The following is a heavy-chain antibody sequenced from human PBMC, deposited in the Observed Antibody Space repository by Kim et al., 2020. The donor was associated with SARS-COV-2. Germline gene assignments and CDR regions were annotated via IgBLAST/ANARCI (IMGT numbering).Heavy chain of an antibody. CDR2: IYYSGST. J-gene: IGHJ4*02. CDR1: GGSVSSGSYY. D-gene: IGHD3-9*01. Sequence: SETLSLTCTVSGGSVSSGSYYWSWIRQPPGKGLEWIGYIYYSGSTNYNPSLKSRVTISVDTSKNQFSLKLSSVTAADTAVYYCARGGSFDWLYGRWGQGTLVTVSS. V-gene: IGHV4-61*01. CDR3: ARGGSFDWLYGR.